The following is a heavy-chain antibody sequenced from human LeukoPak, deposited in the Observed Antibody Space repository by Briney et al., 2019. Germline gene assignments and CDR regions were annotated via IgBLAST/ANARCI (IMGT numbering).Heavy chain of an antibody. D-gene: IGHD6-6*01. CDR3: ARHGYSSSFDY. J-gene: IGHJ4*02. CDR2: IYTSGST. CDR1: GGSISSYY. Sequence: SETLSLTCTVSGGSISSYYWSWIRQPPGKGLEWIGYIYTSGSTNYNPSLKSRVTISVDTSKNQFSLKLSSVTAADTAVYYCARHGYSSSFDYWGQGTLVTVSS. V-gene: IGHV4-4*09.